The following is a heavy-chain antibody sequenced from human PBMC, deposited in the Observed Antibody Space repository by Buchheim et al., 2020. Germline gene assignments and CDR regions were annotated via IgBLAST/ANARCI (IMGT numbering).Heavy chain of an antibody. CDR2: IWYDGSNK. Sequence: QVQLVESGGGVVQPGRSLRLSCAASGFTFSSYGMHWVRQAPGKGLEWVAVIWYDGSNKYYADSVKGRFTISRDNSKNTLYLQMNSLRVEDTAVYYCARRIAAAATGYYYYMGVWGKGTT. V-gene: IGHV3-33*01. D-gene: IGHD6-13*01. CDR1: GFTFSSYG. CDR3: ARRIAAAATGYYYYMGV. J-gene: IGHJ6*03.